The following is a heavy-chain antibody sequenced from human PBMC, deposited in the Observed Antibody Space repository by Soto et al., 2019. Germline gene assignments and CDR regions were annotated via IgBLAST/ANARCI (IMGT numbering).Heavy chain of an antibody. D-gene: IGHD6-13*01. J-gene: IGHJ5*02. CDR2: IYYSGST. CDR1: GGSISSSSYY. Sequence: PSETLSLTCTVSGGSISSSSYYWGWIRQPPGKGLEWIGSIYYSGSTYYNPSLKSRVTISVDTSKNQFSLKLSSVTAADTAVYYCAGRVIAAADTDWFDPWGQGTLVTVSS. CDR3: AGRVIAAADTDWFDP. V-gene: IGHV4-39*01.